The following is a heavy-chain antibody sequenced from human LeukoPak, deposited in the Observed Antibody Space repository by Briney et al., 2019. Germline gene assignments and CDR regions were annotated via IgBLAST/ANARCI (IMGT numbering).Heavy chain of an antibody. D-gene: IGHD3-22*01. V-gene: IGHV4-59*08. CDR3: ARGQSITMVVFYYGMDV. J-gene: IGHJ6*02. CDR1: GGSISTYY. Sequence: SETLSLTCTVSGGSISTYYWTWIRQPPGKGLEWVGDIYYSGSTNYNASLKSRVTILVDMSKNQFSLKLSSVTAADTAVYYCARGQSITMVVFYYGMDVWGQGTTVTVSS. CDR2: IYYSGST.